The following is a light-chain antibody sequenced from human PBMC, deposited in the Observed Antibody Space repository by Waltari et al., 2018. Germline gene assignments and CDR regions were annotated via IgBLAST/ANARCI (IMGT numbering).Light chain of an antibody. CDR3: QQYGTSSWT. CDR1: QSVSSNY. Sequence: ETVLTQSPDTLSLSPGERATLSCRASQSVSSNYFAWYQQKPGQSPRLLIYGASNRATGIPDRFVGSGSGTDFTLTISRLEPEDFAVYYCQQYGTSSWTFGQGTKVEIK. CDR2: GAS. V-gene: IGKV3-20*01. J-gene: IGKJ1*01.